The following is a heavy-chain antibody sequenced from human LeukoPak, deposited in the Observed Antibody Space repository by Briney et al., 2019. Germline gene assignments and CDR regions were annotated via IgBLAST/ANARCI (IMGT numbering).Heavy chain of an antibody. Sequence: SETLSLTCAVSGASISGSGYYLGWIRQPPGKGLEWIGNIYCRVTISIDMSKNQFSLRLSSVTAADTAMYYCARGRAFFDWGQGTLVTVSS. CDR1: GASISGSGYY. CDR3: ARGRAFFD. V-gene: IGHV4-39*01. J-gene: IGHJ4*02. D-gene: IGHD3-3*02. CDR2: IY.